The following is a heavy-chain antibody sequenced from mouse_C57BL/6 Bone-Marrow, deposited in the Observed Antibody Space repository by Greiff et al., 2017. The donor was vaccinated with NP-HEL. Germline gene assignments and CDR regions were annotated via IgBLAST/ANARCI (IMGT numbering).Heavy chain of an antibody. CDR1: GYTFTSYW. V-gene: IGHV1-55*01. CDR3: ARESNLSRDY. J-gene: IGHJ2*01. CDR2: IYPGSGNT. Sequence: QVQLQQPGAELVKPGASVKMSCKASGYTFTSYWITWVKQRPGQGLEWIGDIYPGSGNTYYNEKFKGKATLTAEKSSSTAYMQLSSLTSEDSAVYFCARESNLSRDYWGQGTTLTVSS. D-gene: IGHD2-5*01.